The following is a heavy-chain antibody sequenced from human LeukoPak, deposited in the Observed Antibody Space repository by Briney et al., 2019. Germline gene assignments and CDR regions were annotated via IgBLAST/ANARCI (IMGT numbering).Heavy chain of an antibody. V-gene: IGHV4-59*01. D-gene: IGHD6-19*01. J-gene: IGHJ4*02. Sequence: PSETLSLTCTVPGGSISTYYGSWIRQTPGKGLEWIGFIYHSGITSYNPSLKSRVTIPVDTSRNQFSLNLSSVTAADTAVYYCARDERSDTSGWHLGYWGQGTLVTVSS. CDR3: ARDERSDTSGWHLGY. CDR1: GGSISTYY. CDR2: IYHSGIT.